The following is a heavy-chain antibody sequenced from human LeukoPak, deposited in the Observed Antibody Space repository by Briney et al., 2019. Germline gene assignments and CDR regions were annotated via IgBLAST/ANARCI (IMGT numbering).Heavy chain of an antibody. CDR2: IYYSGSS. CDR3: ARGYCSGGSCYSYYYYNYMDV. J-gene: IGHJ6*03. CDR1: GGSISSSSSY. V-gene: IGHV4-39*07. Sequence: PSETLSLTCSVSGGSISSSSSYWGWIRQPPGKGLEWIGSIYYSGSSFDNPALKSRVTISVDTSKNQFSLKLSSVTAADTAVYYCARGYCSGGSCYSYYYYNYMDVWGKGTTVTVSS. D-gene: IGHD2-15*01.